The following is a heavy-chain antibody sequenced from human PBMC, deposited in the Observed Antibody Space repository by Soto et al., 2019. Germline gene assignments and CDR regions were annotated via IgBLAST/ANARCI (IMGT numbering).Heavy chain of an antibody. J-gene: IGHJ5*02. V-gene: IGHV4-59*01. CDR3: ARSYRPAAGTIDWFDP. Sequence: SETLSLTCPVSGGSISSYYWSWIRQPPGKGLEWIGYIYYSGSTNYNPSLKSRVTISVDTSKNQFSLKLSSVTAADTAVYYCARSYRPAAGTIDWFDPWGQGTLVTVSS. CDR1: GGSISSYY. CDR2: IYYSGST. D-gene: IGHD6-13*01.